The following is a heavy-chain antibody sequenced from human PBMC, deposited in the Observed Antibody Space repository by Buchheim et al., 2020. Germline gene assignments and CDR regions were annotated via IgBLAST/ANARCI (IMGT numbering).Heavy chain of an antibody. D-gene: IGHD3-22*01. CDR1: GFTVSSNY. CDR2: IYSGGST. Sequence: EVQLVESGGGLIQPGGSLRLSCAASGFTVSSNYMSWVRQAPGKGLEWVSVIYSGGSTYYADSVKGRFTISRDNSKNTLDLQMNSLRAEDTAVYYCASGYYYDSSGYSFPFDYWGQGTL. V-gene: IGHV3-53*01. J-gene: IGHJ4*02. CDR3: ASGYYYDSSGYSFPFDY.